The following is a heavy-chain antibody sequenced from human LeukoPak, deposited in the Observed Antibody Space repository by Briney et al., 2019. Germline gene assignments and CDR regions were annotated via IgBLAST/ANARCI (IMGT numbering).Heavy chain of an antibody. D-gene: IGHD1-26*01. CDR3: AVSTMWELLRLDY. CDR1: GYTFTGYC. J-gene: IGHJ4*02. Sequence: ASVKVSCKASGYTFTGYCMHWVRQAPGQGLEWMGWINPNSGGTNYAQKFQGRVTMTRDTSISTAYMELSRLRSDDTAVYYCAVSTMWELLRLDYWGQGTLVTVSS. V-gene: IGHV1-2*02. CDR2: INPNSGGT.